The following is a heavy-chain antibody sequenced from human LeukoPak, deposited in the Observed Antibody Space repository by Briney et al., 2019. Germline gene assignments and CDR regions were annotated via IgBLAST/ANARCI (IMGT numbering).Heavy chain of an antibody. D-gene: IGHD6-13*01. CDR3: AKDLFGRIAAAGRGGFFDY. CDR1: GFTFSSYA. J-gene: IGHJ4*02. Sequence: PGGSLRLSCAASGFTFSSYAMSWVRQAPGKGLEWVSAISGSGGSTYYTDSVKGRFTISRGNSKNTLYLQMNSLRAEDTAVYYCAKDLFGRIAAAGRGGFFDYWGQGTLVTVSS. CDR2: ISGSGGST. V-gene: IGHV3-23*01.